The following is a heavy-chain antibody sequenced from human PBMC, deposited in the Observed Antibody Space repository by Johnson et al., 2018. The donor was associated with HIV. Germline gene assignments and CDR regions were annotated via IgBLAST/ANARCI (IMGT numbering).Heavy chain of an antibody. CDR3: ARDKLNWGIGASDI. V-gene: IGHV3-15*01. CDR1: GFTFTNAW. CDR2: IKSKTDGGST. Sequence: VLLVESGGGLVKPGGSLRLSCAASGFTFTNAWMTWVRQAPGRGLEWVGRIKSKTDGGSTYYADSVKGRFTISRDNSKNTLYLQMNSLRAEDTAVYYCARDKLNWGIGASDIWGQGTMVTVSS. J-gene: IGHJ3*02. D-gene: IGHD3-16*01.